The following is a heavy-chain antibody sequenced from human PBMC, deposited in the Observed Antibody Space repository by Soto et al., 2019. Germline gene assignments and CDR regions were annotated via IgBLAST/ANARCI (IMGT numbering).Heavy chain of an antibody. D-gene: IGHD6-13*01. Sequence: GGSLRLSCADSGFILRNYWMSWVRQAPGMGLQWVASIKEDGSEKYYVDPVKGRFTISRENAKNSLYLQMNSLRAEDTAVYYCARDFSAAAGTIFYYYYGMDVWG. V-gene: IGHV3-7*01. CDR3: ARDFSAAAGTIFYYYYGMDV. J-gene: IGHJ6*02. CDR2: IKEDGSEK. CDR1: GFILRNYW.